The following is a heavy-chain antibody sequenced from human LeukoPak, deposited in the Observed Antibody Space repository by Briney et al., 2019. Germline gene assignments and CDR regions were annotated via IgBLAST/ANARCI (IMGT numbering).Heavy chain of an antibody. V-gene: IGHV3-72*01. D-gene: IGHD1-26*01. CDR1: GFILSDLY. Sequence: PGGSLRLSFAASGFILSDLYIDWVRQAPGKGLEWIGRTRNKANSYTTEYAASVKGRFTISRDDPKNLLYLQMNSLKSEDTAVYYCGRSGRYRPSDLWGQGTLVTVSS. J-gene: IGHJ5*02. CDR3: GRSGRYRPSDL. CDR2: TRNKANSYTT.